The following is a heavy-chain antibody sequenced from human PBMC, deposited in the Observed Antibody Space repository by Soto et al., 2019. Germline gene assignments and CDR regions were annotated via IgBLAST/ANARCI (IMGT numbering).Heavy chain of an antibody. CDR3: TRGDTALVRGNYYYGMDA. CDR1: EGTFRSYA. V-gene: IGHV1-69*01. Sequence: QVQLVQSGAEVKKPGSSVKVSCKASEGTFRSYAISWVRQAPGQGLEWMGGIIPVFGTVDYAQKFQGRATITEDGSTSTAYMELSSLTSEDTAIYYCTRGDTALVRGNYYYGMDAWGHGTTVTVAS. D-gene: IGHD5-18*01. CDR2: IIPVFGTV. J-gene: IGHJ6*02.